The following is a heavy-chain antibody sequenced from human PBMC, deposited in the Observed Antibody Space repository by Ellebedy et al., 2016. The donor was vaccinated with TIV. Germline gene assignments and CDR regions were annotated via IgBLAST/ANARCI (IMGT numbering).Heavy chain of an antibody. J-gene: IGHJ3*02. V-gene: IGHV4-39*01. D-gene: IGHD3-3*01. Sequence: MPSETLSLTCTVPGGSISRSSYYWGWIRQPPGKGLEWIGSIHYSGSTYDNLSLKTRVTISVDTSKNQLSLKLSSVPAAETAVYYCVRPRSGYFAFDIWGQGTMVTVSS. CDR3: VRPRSGYFAFDI. CDR2: IHYSGST. CDR1: GGSISRSSYY.